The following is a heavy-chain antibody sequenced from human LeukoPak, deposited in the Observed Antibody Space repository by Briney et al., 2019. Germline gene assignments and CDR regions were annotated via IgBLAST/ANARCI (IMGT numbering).Heavy chain of an antibody. CDR1: GFTFSSFS. J-gene: IGHJ4*02. V-gene: IGHV3-48*04. Sequence: GGSLRLSCAAPGFTFSSFSMNWVRQAPGKGLEWISYIASSSSSMYYADSVKGRFTISRDNAKNSLYLQMNSLTAEDTAVYYCARVIGSYGDSAYWGQGTLVTVSS. D-gene: IGHD4-17*01. CDR3: ARVIGSYGDSAY. CDR2: IASSSSSM.